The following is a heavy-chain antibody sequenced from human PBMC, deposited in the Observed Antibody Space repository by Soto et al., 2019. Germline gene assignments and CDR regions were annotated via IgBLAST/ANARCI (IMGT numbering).Heavy chain of an antibody. J-gene: IGHJ4*02. CDR2: VHDSGST. CDR1: GGSISGSSFY. CDR3: ARGTRALITSFFAY. D-gene: IGHD1-20*01. Sequence: PSETLSLTCAVSGGSISGSSFYWGWIRQPPEKGLEWIGCVHDSGSTDYNPSLKGRVTMSLHTSKSQFSLNLSSVTAADSATYYCARGTRALITSFFAYWGQGIPVTVSS. V-gene: IGHV4-61*05.